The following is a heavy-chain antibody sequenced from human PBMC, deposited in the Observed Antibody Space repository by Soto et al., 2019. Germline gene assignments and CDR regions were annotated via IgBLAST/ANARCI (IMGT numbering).Heavy chain of an antibody. Sequence: GGSLRLSCAASGFTFSSYWMSWVRQAPGQGLEWVANIKQDGSEKYYVDSVQGRFTISRDNAKNSLYLQMNNLRAEDTAVYYCAGVLRFLEWSGMDVWGQGTTVTVSS. V-gene: IGHV3-7*03. J-gene: IGHJ6*02. D-gene: IGHD3-3*01. CDR2: IKQDGSEK. CDR3: AGVLRFLEWSGMDV. CDR1: GFTFSSYW.